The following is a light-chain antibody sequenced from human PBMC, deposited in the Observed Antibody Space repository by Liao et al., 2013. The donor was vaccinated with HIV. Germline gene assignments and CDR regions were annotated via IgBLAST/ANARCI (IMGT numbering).Light chain of an antibody. CDR2: QDT. CDR3: QAWDSSSYWV. J-gene: IGLJ3*02. V-gene: IGLV3-1*01. CDR1: KLGDKY. Sequence: SYELTQPPSVSVSPGQTVSITCSGDKLGDKYICWYQQKPGQSPVLVIYQDTKRPSGIPERFSGSKFGNSAILTISGTQAMDEADYYCQAWDSSSYWVFGGGTKLTVL.